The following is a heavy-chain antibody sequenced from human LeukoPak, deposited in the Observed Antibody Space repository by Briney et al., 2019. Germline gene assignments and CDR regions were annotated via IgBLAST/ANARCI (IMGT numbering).Heavy chain of an antibody. Sequence: MTSETLSLTCTVAGDPINSGVYYWNWIRQPAGKGLEWIGHIYTSGTTTNSNPSLKSRVAISLDTSKTHFSLKLSSVTAADTAVYYCARAKKRSGRSRNFYLDVWGKGTTVTVSS. CDR2: IYTSGTTT. D-gene: IGHD1-26*01. J-gene: IGHJ6*03. CDR1: GDPINSGVYY. V-gene: IGHV4-61*09. CDR3: ARAKKRSGRSRNFYLDV.